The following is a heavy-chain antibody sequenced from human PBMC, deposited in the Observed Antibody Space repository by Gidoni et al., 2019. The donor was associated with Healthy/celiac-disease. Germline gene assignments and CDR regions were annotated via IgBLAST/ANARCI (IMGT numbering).Heavy chain of an antibody. Sequence: QVQLQQWGAGLFKPSETLSLPCAVSGGSFSGSYCRWIRQPPGKGLAWIGEINHSGSPNYNPTLKSRVTISVDTSKNQFSRKLSSVTAADTAVYYCARAPIWSGYYIHHYYYYMDVWGKGTTVTVSS. CDR3: ARAPIWSGYYIHHYYYYMDV. J-gene: IGHJ6*03. CDR2: INHSGSP. CDR1: GGSFSGSY. V-gene: IGHV4-34*01. D-gene: IGHD3-3*01.